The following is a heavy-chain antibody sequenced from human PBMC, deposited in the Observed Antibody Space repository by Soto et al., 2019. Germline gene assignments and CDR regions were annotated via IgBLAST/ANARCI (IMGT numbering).Heavy chain of an antibody. CDR1: GFTFSSYG. D-gene: IGHD6-6*01. CDR2: ISYDGSNK. Sequence: QVQLVESGGGVVQPGRSLRLSCAASGFTFSSYGMHWVRQAPGKGLEWVAVISYDGSNKYYADSVKGRFTISRDNSKNTLYLQMNSLRAEDTAVYYCAKSWEQLVSFDAFDIWGQGTMVTVSS. V-gene: IGHV3-30*18. CDR3: AKSWEQLVSFDAFDI. J-gene: IGHJ3*02.